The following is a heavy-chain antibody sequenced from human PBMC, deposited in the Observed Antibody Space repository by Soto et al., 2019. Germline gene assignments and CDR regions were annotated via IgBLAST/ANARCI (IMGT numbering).Heavy chain of an antibody. CDR3: ARDKGSTVVSDPTNGMDV. J-gene: IGHJ6*02. Sequence: HSGGSLRLSCAASGFTFRSYAMHWVRQAPGKGLEWVAVISYDGNNKYYADSVKGRFSISRDNSKNTLYLLMNSLRAEDTAMYYCARDKGSTVVSDPTNGMDVWGQGTTVTSSS. D-gene: IGHD3-22*01. V-gene: IGHV3-30-3*01. CDR2: ISYDGNNK. CDR1: GFTFRSYA.